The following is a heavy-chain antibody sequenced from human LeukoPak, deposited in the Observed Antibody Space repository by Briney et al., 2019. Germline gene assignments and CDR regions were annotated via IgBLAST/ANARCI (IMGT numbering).Heavy chain of an antibody. CDR1: GGSISSYY. CDR2: IYTSGST. D-gene: IGHD5-12*01. J-gene: IGHJ6*03. CDR3: ARHSGYSGYDSPYYSYMDV. Sequence: SETLSLTCTVSGGSISSYYWSWIRQPPGKGLEWIGYIYTSGSTNYNPSLKSRVTISVDTSKNQLSLKLSSVTAADTAVYYCARHSGYSGYDSPYYSYMDVWGKGTTVTVSS. V-gene: IGHV4-4*09.